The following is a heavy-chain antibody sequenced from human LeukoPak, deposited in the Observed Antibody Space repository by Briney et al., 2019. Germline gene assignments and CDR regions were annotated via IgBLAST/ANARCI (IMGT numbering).Heavy chain of an antibody. V-gene: IGHV4-61*01. D-gene: IGHD2-15*01. Sequence: SETLSLTCTVSGAPVSSESYYWSWIRQPPGKGLEWIGYIYYSGNTNYSPSLKSRVTISVDTSKNQFSLRLSSVTAADTAVYYCARGPRGYCSGGSCYHYWGQGTLVTVSS. CDR1: GAPVSSESYY. CDR2: IYYSGNT. CDR3: ARGPRGYCSGGSCYHY. J-gene: IGHJ4*02.